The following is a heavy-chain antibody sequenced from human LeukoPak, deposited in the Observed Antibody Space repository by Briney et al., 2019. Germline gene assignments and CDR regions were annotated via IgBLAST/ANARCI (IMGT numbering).Heavy chain of an antibody. V-gene: IGHV4-38-2*02. CDR1: GYSISSGYY. CDR2: IYHSGST. D-gene: IGHD1-7*01. Sequence: SETLSLTCTVSGYSISSGYYWGWIRQPPGKGLEWIGSIYHSGSTYYNPSLKSRVTISVDTSKNQFSLKLSSVTAADTAVYYCARELHTDWSYGENDYWGQGTLVTVSS. J-gene: IGHJ4*02. CDR3: ARELHTDWSYGENDY.